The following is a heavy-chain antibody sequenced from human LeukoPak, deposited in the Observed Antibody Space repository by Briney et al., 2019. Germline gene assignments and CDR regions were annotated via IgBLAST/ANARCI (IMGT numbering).Heavy chain of an antibody. CDR2: IFTDGTTT. Sequence: GGSLRLSCAASGFTVSSNYMSWLRRAPGKGLEWVSVIFTDGTTTHYADSVKGRFTISRDNSKNTLFLQMHSLRAEDTAVYYCAKDRWLGITGTARGGNSPYMDVWGKGTTVTVSS. CDR3: AKDRWLGITGTARGGNSPYMDV. D-gene: IGHD1-7*01. V-gene: IGHV3-66*01. CDR1: GFTVSSNY. J-gene: IGHJ6*03.